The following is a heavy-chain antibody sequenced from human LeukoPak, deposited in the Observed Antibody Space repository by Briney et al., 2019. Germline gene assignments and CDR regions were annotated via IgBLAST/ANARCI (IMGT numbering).Heavy chain of an antibody. CDR2: FDPEDGET. CDR3: ATAPLGYCSGGSCPIDY. J-gene: IGHJ4*02. CDR1: GYTLTELS. Sequence: ASVKVSCKVSGYTLTELSMHWVRQAPGKGLEWMGGFDPEDGETIYAQKFQGRVTMTEDTSTDTAYMELSSLRSEDTAVYYCATAPLGYCSGGSCPIDYWGQGTLVTVSS. V-gene: IGHV1-24*01. D-gene: IGHD2-15*01.